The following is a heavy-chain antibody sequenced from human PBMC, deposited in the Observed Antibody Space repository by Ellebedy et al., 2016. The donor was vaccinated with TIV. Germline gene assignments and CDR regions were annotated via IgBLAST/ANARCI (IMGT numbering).Heavy chain of an antibody. V-gene: IGHV3-53*04. CDR3: AREGYGRDGFNWLDH. Sequence: GGSLRLSFAASGFTVSNSYMSWVRQTPGKGLEWVSVIYKDGNAYYADSVRGRFTLSRHNSKNTLNLQMDSLTAEDTAVYYCAREGYGRDGFNWLDHWGQGTLVTVSS. CDR2: IYKDGNA. D-gene: IGHD5-24*01. J-gene: IGHJ4*02. CDR1: GFTVSNSY.